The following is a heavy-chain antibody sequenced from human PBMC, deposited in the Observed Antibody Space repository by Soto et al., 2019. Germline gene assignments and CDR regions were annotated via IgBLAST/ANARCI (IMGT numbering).Heavy chain of an antibody. CDR3: ASGVASRPDY. V-gene: IGHV1-46*03. D-gene: IGHD6-6*01. Sequence: QVQLVQSGAEVKKPGASVKVSCKASGYTFTSYYRHWVREAPGQGREWMGIINPSGGSTGYAHKFKGRCTMTGDTSTSTVYTELSSLGSEATAVYYCASGVASRPDYWGQGTLVTVSS. CDR2: INPSGGST. CDR1: GYTFTSYY. J-gene: IGHJ4*02.